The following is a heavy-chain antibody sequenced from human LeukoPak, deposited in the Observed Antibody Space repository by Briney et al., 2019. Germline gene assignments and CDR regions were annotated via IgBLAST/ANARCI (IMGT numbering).Heavy chain of an antibody. V-gene: IGHV3-7*03. CDR3: ARDQYDTWSRRGNFDS. J-gene: IGHJ4*02. CDR1: GFTFGKYW. CDR2: IKLDGSEK. Sequence: GGSLRLSCVASGFTFGKYWMSWVRQAPGKGLEWVANIKLDGSEKKYVDSVKGRFTISRDNTKNSLYLQMNSLRVEDTAVFYCARDQYDTWSRRGNFDSWGQGTLVIVSS. D-gene: IGHD3-3*01.